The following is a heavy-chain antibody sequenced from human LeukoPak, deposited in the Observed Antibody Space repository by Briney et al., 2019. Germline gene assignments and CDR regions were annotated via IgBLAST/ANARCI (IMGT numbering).Heavy chain of an antibody. D-gene: IGHD3-22*01. V-gene: IGHV3-23*01. Sequence: GGSLRLSCAASGFTFNIYAMGWVRQAPGKGLEWVSAISGSGGSTSYADSVKGRFTISRDNSKSTLYLQMNRLIAEDTAVYYCAKDAMFYYDGSGYYWDYWGQGTLVTVSS. CDR2: ISGSGGST. CDR1: GFTFNIYA. CDR3: AKDAMFYYDGSGYYWDY. J-gene: IGHJ4*02.